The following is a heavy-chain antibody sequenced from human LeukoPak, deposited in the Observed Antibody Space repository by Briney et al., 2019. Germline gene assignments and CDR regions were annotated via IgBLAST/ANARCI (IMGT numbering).Heavy chain of an antibody. D-gene: IGHD1-1*01. J-gene: IGHJ4*02. CDR3: ARHSGGTKRDPFDY. CDR1: GYSISSGYY. Sequence: SETLSLTCAVSGYSISSGYYWGWIRQPPGKGLEWIGSIYHSGSTYYNPSLKSRVTLSVDTSKNQFSLKLSSVTAADTAVYYCARHSGGTKRDPFDYWGQGTLVTVSS. V-gene: IGHV4-38-2*01. CDR2: IYHSGST.